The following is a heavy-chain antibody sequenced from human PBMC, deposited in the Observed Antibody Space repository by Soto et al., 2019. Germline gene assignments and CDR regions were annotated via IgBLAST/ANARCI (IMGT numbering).Heavy chain of an antibody. J-gene: IGHJ3*02. Sequence: QKPGKGLEWSGYIYYSGSTYYNPSLKSRVTISVDTSKNQFSLKLSSVTAADTAVYYCARVRSSDGSGSHAFHTCG. CDR2: IYYSGST. V-gene: IGHV4-31*02. CDR3: ARVRSSDGSGSHAFHT. D-gene: IGHD1-26*01.